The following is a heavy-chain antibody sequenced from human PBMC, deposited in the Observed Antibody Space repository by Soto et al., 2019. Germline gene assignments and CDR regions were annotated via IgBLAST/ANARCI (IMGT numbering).Heavy chain of an antibody. V-gene: IGHV3-74*01. D-gene: IGHD3-16*01. CDR1: GFTFSSYW. CDR3: ARRYYDETTGSPFGY. CDR2: INSDGRST. Sequence: PGGSLRLSCAASGFTFSSYWMHWVRQAPGKGLVWVSRINSDGRSTAYADSVKGRFTISRDNAKNTLYLQMNGLRGEDTALYYCARRYYDETTGSPFGYWGQGTLVTVSS. J-gene: IGHJ4*02.